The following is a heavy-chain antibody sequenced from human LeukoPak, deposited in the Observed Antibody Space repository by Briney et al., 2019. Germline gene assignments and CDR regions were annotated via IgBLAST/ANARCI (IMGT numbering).Heavy chain of an antibody. V-gene: IGHV3-33*01. J-gene: IGHJ4*02. CDR3: ARGKYCTSTSCYNPVDYFEY. D-gene: IGHD2-2*02. Sequence: AGRSLRLSCAASGFTFSSYGMHWVRQAPGKGLEWVAVIWYDGSNKYYADSVKGRFTISRDNSKNTLYLQMNSLRAEDTAVYYCARGKYCTSTSCYNPVDYFEYWGQGTLVTVSS. CDR1: GFTFSSYG. CDR2: IWYDGSNK.